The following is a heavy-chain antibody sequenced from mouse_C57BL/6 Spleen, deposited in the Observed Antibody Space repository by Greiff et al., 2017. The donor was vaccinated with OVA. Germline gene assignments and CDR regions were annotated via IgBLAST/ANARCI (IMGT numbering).Heavy chain of an antibody. D-gene: IGHD1-1*01. CDR3: ARHYYGSSYYAMDC. Sequence: VQLQQPGAELVKPGASVKMSCKASGYTFTSYWITWVKQRPGQGLEWIGDIYPGSGSTNYNEKFKSKATLTVDTSSSTAYMQLSSLTSEDSAVYYGARHYYGSSYYAMDCWGQGTSVTVSS. J-gene: IGHJ4*01. V-gene: IGHV1-55*01. CDR1: GYTFTSYW. CDR2: IYPGSGST.